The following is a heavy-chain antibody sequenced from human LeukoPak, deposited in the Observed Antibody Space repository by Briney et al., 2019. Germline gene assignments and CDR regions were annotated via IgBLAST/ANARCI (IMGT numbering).Heavy chain of an antibody. D-gene: IGHD4-23*01. CDR2: IIPIFGTA. J-gene: IGHJ4*02. V-gene: IGHV1-69*05. CDR1: GGTFSSYA. CDR3: AITYYGGNDWYFDY. Sequence: SVKVSCKASGGTFSSYAISWVRQAPGQGLEWMGGIIPIFGTANYAQKFQGRVTITTDESTSTAYMELSSLRSGDTAVYYCAITYYGGNDWYFDYWGQGTLVTVSS.